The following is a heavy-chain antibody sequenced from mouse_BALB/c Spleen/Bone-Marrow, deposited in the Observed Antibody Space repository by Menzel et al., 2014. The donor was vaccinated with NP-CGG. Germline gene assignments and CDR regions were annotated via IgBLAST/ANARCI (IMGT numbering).Heavy chain of an antibody. V-gene: IGHV2-9*02. Sequence: QVQLVESGPGLVAPSQSLSITCTVSGFSLTSYGVHWVRQPPGKGLEWLGVIWAGGSTSYNSALMSRLSINQDNSKSQVFLKLNSLQTDDTATYYCAREGRGYYGSSGAAMDYWGQGTSVTVSS. CDR3: AREGRGYYGSSGAAMDY. J-gene: IGHJ4*01. CDR2: IWAGGST. D-gene: IGHD1-1*01. CDR1: GFSLTSYG.